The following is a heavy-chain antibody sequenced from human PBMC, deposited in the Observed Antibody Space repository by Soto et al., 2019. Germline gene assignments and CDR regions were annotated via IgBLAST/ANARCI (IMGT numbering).Heavy chain of an antibody. CDR3: ARVASTYYGSGSYKGPNWFDP. CDR2: INPSGGST. J-gene: IGHJ5*02. CDR1: GYTFTSYY. V-gene: IGHV1-46*01. D-gene: IGHD3-10*01. Sequence: QVQLVQSGAEVKKPGASVKVSCKASGYTFTSYYMHWVRQAPGQGLEWMGIINPSGGSTSYAQKFQGRVTMTRDTSTSTVYMELSSLRSEDTAVYYCARVASTYYGSGSYKGPNWFDPWGQGTLVTVSS.